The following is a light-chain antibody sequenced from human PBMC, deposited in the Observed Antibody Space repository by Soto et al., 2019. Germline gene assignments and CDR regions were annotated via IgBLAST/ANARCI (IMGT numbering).Light chain of an antibody. CDR3: CSYAGRSSWV. CDR2: EGT. J-gene: IGLJ3*02. Sequence: QSALTQPASVSGSPGQSITISCTGSSSDVGNYNLVSWHQQHPGKAPKLIIYEGTKRPSGVSDRFSGSRSGNTASLTISGLQAEDEADYYCCSYAGRSSWVFGGVTKLTVL. V-gene: IGLV2-23*01. CDR1: SSDVGNYNL.